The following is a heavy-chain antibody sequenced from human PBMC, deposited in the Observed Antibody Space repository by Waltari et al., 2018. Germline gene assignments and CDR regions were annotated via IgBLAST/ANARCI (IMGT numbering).Heavy chain of an antibody. CDR3: ARDSIVGATLGDI. CDR2: ISWDGGST. J-gene: IGHJ3*02. Sequence: EVQLVESGGVVVQPGGSLRLSCAASGFTFDDYTMHWVRQAPGKGLEWVSLISWDGGSTYYADSVKGRFTISRDNSKNSLYLQMNSLRAEDTAVYYCARDSIVGATLGDIWGQGTMVTVSS. CDR1: GFTFDDYT. V-gene: IGHV3-43*01. D-gene: IGHD1-26*01.